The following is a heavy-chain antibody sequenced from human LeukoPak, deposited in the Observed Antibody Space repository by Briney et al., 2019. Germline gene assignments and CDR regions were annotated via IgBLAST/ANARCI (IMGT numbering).Heavy chain of an antibody. D-gene: IGHD3-9*01. CDR3: ARAKVVLRYFDWLSSFDY. V-gene: IGHV7-4-1*02. Sequence: ASVKVSCKASGYTFTSYAMNWVRQAPGQGLEWMGWINTNTGKPTYAQGFTGRFVFSLDSSVSTAYLQINSLNAEGTAVYYCARAKVVLRYFDWLSSFDYWGQGTLVTVSS. J-gene: IGHJ4*02. CDR2: INTNTGKP. CDR1: GYTFTSYA.